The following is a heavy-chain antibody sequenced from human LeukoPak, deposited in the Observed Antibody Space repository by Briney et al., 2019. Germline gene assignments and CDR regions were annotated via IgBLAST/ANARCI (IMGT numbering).Heavy chain of an antibody. CDR1: GFTFDNYA. D-gene: IGHD3-16*02. CDR2: ISWDSGSI. V-gene: IGHV3-9*01. J-gene: IGHJ4*02. CDR3: ARDPYYDYVWGSYRYEYYFDY. Sequence: GGSLRLSCAASGFTFDNYAMQWVRQAPGKGLEWVSGISWDSGSIGYAESVKGRFTISRDNAKNSLYLQMNSLRAEDTAVYYCARDPYYDYVWGSYRYEYYFDYWGQGTLVTVSS.